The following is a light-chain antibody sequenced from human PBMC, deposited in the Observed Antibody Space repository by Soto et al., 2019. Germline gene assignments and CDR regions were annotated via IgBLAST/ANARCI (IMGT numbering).Light chain of an antibody. CDR2: AAS. V-gene: IGKV1-39*01. CDR3: QQSYSTPIT. CDR1: QIISSY. J-gene: IGKJ5*01. Sequence: DIQMTQSPSSLSASVGYRFTITCLASQIISSYLNWYQQKPGKAPKLLIYAASSLQSGVPSRFSGSGSGTDFTLTISSLQPEDFATYYCQQSYSTPITFGQGTRLEIK.